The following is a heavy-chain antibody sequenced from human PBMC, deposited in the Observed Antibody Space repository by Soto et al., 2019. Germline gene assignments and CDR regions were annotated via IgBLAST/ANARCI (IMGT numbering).Heavy chain of an antibody. J-gene: IGHJ6*01. V-gene: IGHV4-31*03. D-gene: IGHD3-16*01. Sequence: NPSETLSVTCTFSGGSISIGGYYWSWIRQHRGKGLEWIGYIYYSGSTYYNPSLKSRVTISVDTSKNQFSLKLSSVTAADTAVYYCARVGLGAHYHYGMDVWGQGTTVTVSS. CDR2: IYYSGST. CDR1: GGSISIGGYY. CDR3: ARVGLGAHYHYGMDV.